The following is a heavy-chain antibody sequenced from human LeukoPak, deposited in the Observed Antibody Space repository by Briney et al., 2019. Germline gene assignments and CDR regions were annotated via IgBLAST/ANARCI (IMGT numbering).Heavy chain of an antibody. J-gene: IGHJ4*02. CDR3: ARGSYSSGYDY. CDR2: MNPNSGIT. CDR1: GYTFTSYD. Sequence: SVKVSSKASGYTFTSYDINWVGQATGQELEWMGWMNPNSGITRYTQKFPYRVTMTSNTSITTAYMELTSLRSEDTAVYYSARGSYSSGYDYWGQGTLVTVSS. D-gene: IGHD6-19*01. V-gene: IGHV1-8*01.